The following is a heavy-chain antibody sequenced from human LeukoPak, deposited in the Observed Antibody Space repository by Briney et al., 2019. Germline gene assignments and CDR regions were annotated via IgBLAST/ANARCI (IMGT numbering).Heavy chain of an antibody. CDR1: GGSISSGGYS. Sequence: SQTLSLTCAVSGGSISSGGYSWSWIRQPPGKGLEWIGYIYHSGNTYYNPSLKSRVTISVDRSKNQFSLKLSSVTAADTAVYYCARGKGPAATPYYYYGMDVWGKGTTVTVSS. V-gene: IGHV4-30-2*01. D-gene: IGHD2-15*01. CDR3: ARGKGPAATPYYYYGMDV. J-gene: IGHJ6*04. CDR2: IYHSGNT.